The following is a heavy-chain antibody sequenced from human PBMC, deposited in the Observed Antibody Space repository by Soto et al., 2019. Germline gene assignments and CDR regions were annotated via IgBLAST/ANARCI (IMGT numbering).Heavy chain of an antibody. CDR2: INHSGST. D-gene: IGHD6-19*01. CDR3: ARLPGIAVAGTYYYYYYGMDV. J-gene: IGHJ6*02. V-gene: IGHV4-34*01. Sequence: SETLSLTCAVYGGSFSGYYWSWIRQPPGKGLEWIGEINHSGSTNYNPSLKSRVTISVDTSKNQFSLKLSSVTAADTAVYYCARLPGIAVAGTYYYYYYGMDVWGQGTTVTVSS. CDR1: GGSFSGYY.